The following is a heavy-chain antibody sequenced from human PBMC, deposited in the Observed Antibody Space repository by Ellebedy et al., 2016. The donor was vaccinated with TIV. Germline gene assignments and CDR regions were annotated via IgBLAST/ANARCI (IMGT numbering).Heavy chain of an antibody. CDR2: IRSKANSYAT. D-gene: IGHD3-22*01. V-gene: IGHV3-73*01. CDR3: IAGPLEDYYDSSGYYWGDDAFDI. J-gene: IGHJ3*02. CDR1: GFTFRGSA. Sequence: PGGSLRLSCAASGFTFRGSAMHWVRQASGKGREWVGRIRSKANSYATAYAASVKGRFTISRDDSKNTAYLQTNSLKTEDTAVYYCIAGPLEDYYDSSGYYWGDDAFDIWGQGTMVTVSS.